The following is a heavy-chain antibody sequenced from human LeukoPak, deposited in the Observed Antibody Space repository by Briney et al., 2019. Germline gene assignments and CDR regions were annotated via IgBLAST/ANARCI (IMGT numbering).Heavy chain of an antibody. V-gene: IGHV4-61*01. CDR3: ARRAVADSNYFDY. CDR1: YGSVSSGSYY. CDR2: MYYSGST. Sequence: SETLSLTCTVSYGSVSSGSYYWTWIRQPPGKGLEWIGYMYYSGSTNYNPSLKSRVTISVDTSKNQFSLKLSSVTAADTAVYYCARRAVADSNYFDYWGQGTLVTVSS. D-gene: IGHD6-19*01. J-gene: IGHJ4*02.